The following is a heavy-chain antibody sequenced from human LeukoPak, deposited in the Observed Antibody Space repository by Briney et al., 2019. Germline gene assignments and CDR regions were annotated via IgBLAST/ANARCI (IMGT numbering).Heavy chain of an antibody. CDR1: GGSISSGSYY. J-gene: IGHJ3*02. CDR3: AREVAVAQGRFSDI. Sequence: PSETLSLTCTVSGGSISSGSYYWSWIRQPAGKRLEWIGRIYTSGSTNYSPSLKSRVTMSVDTSKNQFSLKLSSLTAADTAVYYCAREVAVAQGRFSDIWGQGTMVTVSS. D-gene: IGHD6-19*01. CDR2: IYTSGST. V-gene: IGHV4-61*02.